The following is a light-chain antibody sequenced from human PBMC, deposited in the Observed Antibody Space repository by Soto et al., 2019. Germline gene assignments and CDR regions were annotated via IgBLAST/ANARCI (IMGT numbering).Light chain of an antibody. CDR2: DVS. J-gene: IGLJ2*01. CDR3: SSYTSSNTLV. CDR1: SSDVGLYNY. V-gene: IGLV2-14*01. Sequence: QSALTQPASVSGSPGQSITISCTGTSSDVGLYNYVSWYQQHPGKAPKLMIYDVSNRPSGVSTRFSGSKSGNTASLTISGLQAEDEAHYYCSSYTSSNTLVFGGGTKVTVL.